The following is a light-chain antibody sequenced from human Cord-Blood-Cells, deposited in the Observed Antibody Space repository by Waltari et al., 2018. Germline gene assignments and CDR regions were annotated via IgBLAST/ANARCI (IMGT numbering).Light chain of an antibody. J-gene: IGKJ2*01. CDR2: WAS. Sequence: DIVMTQSPDSLAVSLGERATIHRKSSQSVSYSSNNKNYLAWYQQKPGQPPKLLIYWASTRESGVPDRFSGSGSGTDFTLTISSLQAEDVAVYYCQQYYSTPYTFGQGTKLEIK. V-gene: IGKV4-1*01. CDR3: QQYYSTPYT. CDR1: QSVSYSSNNKNY.